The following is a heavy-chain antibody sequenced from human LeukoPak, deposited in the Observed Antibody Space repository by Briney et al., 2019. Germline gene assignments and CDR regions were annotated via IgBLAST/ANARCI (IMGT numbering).Heavy chain of an antibody. Sequence: ASVKVSCKAPGYTFTSYGISWVRQAPGQGLEWMGWISAYNGNTNYAQKLQGRVTTTTDTSTSTAYMELRSLRSDDTAVYYCARARTAATYRSYYYYYYMDVWGKGTTVTVSS. CDR1: GYTFTSYG. J-gene: IGHJ6*03. CDR3: ARARTAATYRSYYYYYYMDV. D-gene: IGHD2-15*01. V-gene: IGHV1-18*01. CDR2: ISAYNGNT.